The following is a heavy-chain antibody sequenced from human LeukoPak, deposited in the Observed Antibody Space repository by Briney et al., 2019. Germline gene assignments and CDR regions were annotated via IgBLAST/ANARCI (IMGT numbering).Heavy chain of an antibody. V-gene: IGHV4-39*07. J-gene: IGHJ4*02. CDR1: GGSISSSSYY. CDR2: IYYSGST. Sequence: PSETLSLTCTVSGGSISSSSYYWGWIRQPPGKGLEWIGSIYYSGSTYYNPSLKSRVTISVDTSKNQFSLKLSSVTAADTAVYYCARDSPLRTMIVVVMEYYFDYWGQGTLVTVSS. D-gene: IGHD3-22*01. CDR3: ARDSPLRTMIVVVMEYYFDY.